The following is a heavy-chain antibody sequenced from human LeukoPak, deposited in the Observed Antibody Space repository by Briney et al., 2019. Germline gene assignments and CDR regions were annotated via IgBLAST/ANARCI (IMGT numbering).Heavy chain of an antibody. CDR3: ARDQPLDY. V-gene: IGHV1-2*02. J-gene: IGHJ4*02. Sequence: ASVKVSCKPSGSTSTGYYWHWWRQAPGQGLEWMGWINPNSGGTNYAQKFQGRVTMTRDTSISTAYMELSRLRSDDTAVYYCARDQPLDYWGQGTLVTVSS. CDR1: GSTSTGYY. CDR2: INPNSGGT.